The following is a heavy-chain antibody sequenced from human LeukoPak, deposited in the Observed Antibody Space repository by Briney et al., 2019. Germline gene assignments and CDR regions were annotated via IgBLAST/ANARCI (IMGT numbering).Heavy chain of an antibody. CDR1: GYTFTSYG. V-gene: IGHV7-4-1*02. CDR2: INTNSGNP. J-gene: IGHJ4*02. D-gene: IGHD1-26*01. Sequence: GASVKVFCKASGYTFTSYGISWVRQTPGQGLEWMGWINTNSGNPTYAQGFTGRFVFSLDTSVSTAYLQISSLKAEDTAVYYCARGTPQSNSGRYPPLDYWGQGTLVTVSS. CDR3: ARGTPQSNSGRYPPLDY.